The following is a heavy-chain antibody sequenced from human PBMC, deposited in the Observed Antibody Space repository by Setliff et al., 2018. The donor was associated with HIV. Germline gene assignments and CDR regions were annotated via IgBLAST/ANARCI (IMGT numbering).Heavy chain of an antibody. CDR1: GASFSNSNYY. CDR3: VKHRNRGFDP. V-gene: IGHV4-39*07. CDR2: VSFSGST. Sequence: SETLSLTCSVSGASFSNSNYYWGWIRQPPGKGLEWIGEVSFSGSTNYSPSLKSRVTISVDTSKNQFSLKMTSVTAADTAVYYCVKHRNRGFDPWGQGTLVTVSS. J-gene: IGHJ5*02.